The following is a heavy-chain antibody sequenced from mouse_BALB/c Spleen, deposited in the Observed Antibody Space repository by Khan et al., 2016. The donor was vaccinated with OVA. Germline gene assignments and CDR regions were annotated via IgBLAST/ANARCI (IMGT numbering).Heavy chain of an antibody. CDR1: GYAFTDYL. Sequence: QMQLEESGAELVRPGTSVKVSCKASGYAFTDYLIEWLKQRPGQGLEWIGVINPGSGDTHYNEKFRGKATLTADKSSSTAYMQLSSLTSDDSAVYFCARGGYGTLAYWGQGTPVTVSA. CDR3: ARGGYGTLAY. CDR2: INPGSGDT. V-gene: IGHV1-54*01. J-gene: IGHJ3*01. D-gene: IGHD2-1*01.